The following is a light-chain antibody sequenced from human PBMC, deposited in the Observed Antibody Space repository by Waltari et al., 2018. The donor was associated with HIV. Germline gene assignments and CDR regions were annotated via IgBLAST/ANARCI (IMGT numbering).Light chain of an antibody. Sequence: IGLKHPPLTPSFSPRERATLSCRASHSVTRTYLAWYHQKPGQAPRLLIYGASSRATGIPDRFRGSGSGTDFTLTIRRLEPEDFAVYYCQQYGSSPYTFGQGTKLEIK. V-gene: IGKV3-20*01. CDR2: GAS. CDR1: HSVTRTY. J-gene: IGKJ2*01. CDR3: QQYGSSPYT.